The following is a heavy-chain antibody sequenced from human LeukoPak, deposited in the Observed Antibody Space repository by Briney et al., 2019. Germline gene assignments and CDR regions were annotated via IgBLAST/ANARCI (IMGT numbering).Heavy chain of an antibody. D-gene: IGHD2-2*01. CDR3: ARETVVPAANQYYFDY. CDR2: ISGSGGST. V-gene: IGHV3-23*01. Sequence: PGGSLRLSCAASGFTFSSYAMSWVRQAPGKGLEWVSAISGSGGSTYYADSVKGRFTISRDNSKNTLYLQMNSLRAEDTAVYYCARETVVPAANQYYFDYWGQGTLVTVSS. CDR1: GFTFSSYA. J-gene: IGHJ4*02.